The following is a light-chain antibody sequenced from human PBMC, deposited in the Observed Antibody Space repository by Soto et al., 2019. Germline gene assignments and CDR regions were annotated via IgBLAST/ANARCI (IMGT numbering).Light chain of an antibody. CDR1: QSVSTNY. CDR3: HQYGSTPFT. CDR2: CSS. Sequence: EIVLTQSPGTLSLSPGDRATLSCRSSQSVSTNYLAWYQQSLGQAPRLLIYCSSSRATGIPDRFNGNGSGTDFTLTISRLEPEDFAVYYCHQYGSTPFTFGPGTKVDIK. J-gene: IGKJ3*01. V-gene: IGKV3-20*01.